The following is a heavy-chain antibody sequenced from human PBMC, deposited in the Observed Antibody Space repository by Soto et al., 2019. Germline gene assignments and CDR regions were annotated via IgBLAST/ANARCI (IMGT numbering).Heavy chain of an antibody. CDR1: GGSISSGGYS. CDR3: ARGGLLTIDY. Sequence: PSDTLSLTCAVSGGSISSGGYSWSWIRQPPGKGLEWIGYIYHSGSTYYNPSLKSRVTISVDRSKNQFSLKLSSVTAADTAVYYCARGGLLTIDYWGQGTLVTVSS. CDR2: IYHSGST. V-gene: IGHV4-30-2*01. J-gene: IGHJ4*02. D-gene: IGHD1-26*01.